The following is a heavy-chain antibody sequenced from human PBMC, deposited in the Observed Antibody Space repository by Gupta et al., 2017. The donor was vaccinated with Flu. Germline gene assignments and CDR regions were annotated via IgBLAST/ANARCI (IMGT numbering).Heavy chain of an antibody. V-gene: IGHV4-34*02. CDR2: ISHSGFT. CDR3: GRQPSRRWFDP. J-gene: IGHJ5*02. Sequence: QVQLQQWGAGLLKPSETLSLTCAVSGGSLGGAYWSWVRQSPGRGLEWIGEISHSGFTNYSPSLKSRVTMAVDSSNNQISLKLNSVTAADTAGYYCGRQPSRRWFDPWGQGTLVTVSS. CDR1: GGSLGGAY.